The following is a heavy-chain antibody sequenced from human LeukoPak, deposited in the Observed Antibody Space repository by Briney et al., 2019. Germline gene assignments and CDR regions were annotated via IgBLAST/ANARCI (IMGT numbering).Heavy chain of an antibody. J-gene: IGHJ4*02. D-gene: IGHD1-26*01. V-gene: IGHV4-34*01. CDR3: ARISRSGSYYFDY. CDR2: INHSGST. CDR1: GGSFSGYY. Sequence: SETLSLTCAVYGGSFSGYYWSWIRQPPGKGLEWIGEINHSGSTNYNPSLKSRVTISVDTSKNQFSLKLSSVTAADTAVYYCARISRSGSYYFDYWGQGTLVTASS.